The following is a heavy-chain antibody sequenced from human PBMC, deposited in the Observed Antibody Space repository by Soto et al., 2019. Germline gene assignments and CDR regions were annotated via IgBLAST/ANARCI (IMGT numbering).Heavy chain of an antibody. D-gene: IGHD1-1*01. CDR1: GFTFNRYG. J-gene: IGHJ5*02. CDR3: ATGRSTRFDP. CDR2: ISFDGTAK. V-gene: IGHV3-30*03. Sequence: QPGGSLRLSCVASGFTFNRYGMHWVRQAPGKGLEWVAEISFDGTAKYYAESVKGRFTVSRDNGNNTLHLEMNSLGAKDTAVYFCATGRSTRFDPWGQGTLVTVSS.